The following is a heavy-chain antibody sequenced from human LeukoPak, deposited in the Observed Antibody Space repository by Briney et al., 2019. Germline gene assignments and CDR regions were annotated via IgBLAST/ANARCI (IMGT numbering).Heavy chain of an antibody. CDR1: GYSISNGYY. V-gene: IGHV4-61*01. D-gene: IGHD5-18*01. CDR3: ARALWDTPLHAFDI. J-gene: IGHJ3*02. CDR2: IYYSGST. Sequence: SETLSLTCTVSGYSISNGYYWSWIRQPPGKGLEWIGYIYYSGSTNYNPSLKSRVTISVDTSKNQFSLKLSSVTAADTAVYYCARALWDTPLHAFDIWGQGTMVTVSS.